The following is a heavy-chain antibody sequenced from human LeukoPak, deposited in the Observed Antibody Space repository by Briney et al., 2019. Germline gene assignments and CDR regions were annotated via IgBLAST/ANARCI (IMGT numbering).Heavy chain of an antibody. CDR1: AGSISSYY. Sequence: SETLSLTCTVSAGSISSYYWSWIRQPPGKGLEWIGYIYYSGSTNYNPSLKSRVTISVDTSKNQFSLKLSSVTAADTAVYYCASSLWFGELSGYWGQGTLVTVSS. CDR2: IYYSGST. CDR3: ASSLWFGELSGY. V-gene: IGHV4-59*01. J-gene: IGHJ4*02. D-gene: IGHD3-10*01.